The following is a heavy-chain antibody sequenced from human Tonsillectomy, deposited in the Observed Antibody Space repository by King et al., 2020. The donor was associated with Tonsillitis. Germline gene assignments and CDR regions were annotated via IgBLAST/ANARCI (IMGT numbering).Heavy chain of an antibody. CDR1: GSSISSYY. CDR2: VYYSGTT. V-gene: IGHV4-59*08. J-gene: IGHJ6*02. Sequence: VQLQESGPGLVKPSETLSLTCAVSGSSISSYYWSWIRQPPGKGLEWIGYVYYSGTTNYNPSLKSRLTMSLDTSKNQFFLNLTSVTAADTAVYFCARGYYDSRTSSNYEMDVWGQGTTVTVSS. D-gene: IGHD3-22*01. CDR3: ARGYYDSRTSSNYEMDV.